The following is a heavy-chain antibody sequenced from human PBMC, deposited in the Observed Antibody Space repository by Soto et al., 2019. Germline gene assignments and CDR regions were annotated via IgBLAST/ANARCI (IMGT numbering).Heavy chain of an antibody. D-gene: IGHD6-19*01. CDR1: GGTFSSYA. Sequence: SVKVSCKASGGTFSSYAISWVRQAPGQGLEWMGGIIPIFGTANYAQKFQGRVTITADESTSTAYMELSSLRSADTAVYYCAGLVFSSGWCGDFGYWGEGPQVTVSS. J-gene: IGHJ4*02. V-gene: IGHV1-69*13. CDR3: AGLVFSSGWCGDFGY. CDR2: IIPIFGTA.